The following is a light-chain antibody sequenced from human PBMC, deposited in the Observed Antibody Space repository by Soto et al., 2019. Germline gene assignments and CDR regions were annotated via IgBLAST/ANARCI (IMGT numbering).Light chain of an antibody. Sequence: DIQMTQSPSSLSVSVGDRVAITCRASQGISNYLAWYQRKLGKVPKLLIFAASTLQSGVPSRFSGSGSGTDFTLTISSLQPEDVATYYCQKYNSAPYTFGQGTKLEIK. CDR3: QKYNSAPYT. J-gene: IGKJ2*01. V-gene: IGKV1-27*01. CDR1: QGISNY. CDR2: AAS.